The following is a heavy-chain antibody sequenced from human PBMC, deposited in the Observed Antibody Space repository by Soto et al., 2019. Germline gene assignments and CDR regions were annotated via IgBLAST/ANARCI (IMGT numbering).Heavy chain of an antibody. CDR1: GGTFSSYT. Sequence: QVQLVQSGAEVKKPASSVTVSCKASGGTFSSYTISWVRQAPGQGLEWMGRIIPILGIANYAQKFQGRVTITADKSTSTAYMELSSLRSEDTAVYYCARSTTGTTGDPFDYWGQGTLVTVSS. CDR2: IIPILGIA. CDR3: ARSTTGTTGDPFDY. D-gene: IGHD1-1*01. J-gene: IGHJ4*02. V-gene: IGHV1-69*02.